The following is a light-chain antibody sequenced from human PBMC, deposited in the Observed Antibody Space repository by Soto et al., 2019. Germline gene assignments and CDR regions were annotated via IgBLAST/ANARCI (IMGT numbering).Light chain of an antibody. CDR1: QSVSSF. CDR3: QQYDKWPRT. V-gene: IGKV3-11*01. CDR2: DAS. J-gene: IGKJ1*01. Sequence: EIVLTQSPATLSLSPGERATLSCRASQSVSSFLAWYQQKPGQAPRLLIYDASNRATGTPARFSGSGSGADFTLTISSLEPEDFAVYYCQQYDKWPRTFGQGTKVDIK.